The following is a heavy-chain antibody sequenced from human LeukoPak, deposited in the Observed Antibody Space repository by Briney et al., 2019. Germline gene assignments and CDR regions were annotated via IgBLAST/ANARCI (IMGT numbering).Heavy chain of an antibody. CDR3: AKIPSAVPGRGFDY. CDR2: IGGSGTRT. V-gene: IGHV3-23*01. J-gene: IGHJ4*02. D-gene: IGHD6-19*01. CDR1: GFTFTTYG. Sequence: GGSLRLSCSASGFTFTTYGMNWVRQAPGKGLEWVSGIGGSGTRTYYADSVKGRFTISRDNSKNTLYLQMNSLRADDTAVYYCAKIPSAVPGRGFDYWGQGTLVTVSS.